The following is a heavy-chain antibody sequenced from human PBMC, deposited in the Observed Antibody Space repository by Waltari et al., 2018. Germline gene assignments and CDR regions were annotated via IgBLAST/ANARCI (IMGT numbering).Heavy chain of an antibody. CDR1: GYTFTSYA. CDR3: ARDPCTNGVCPDYYYYDMDV. V-gene: IGHV1-3*01. CDR2: INAGNGNT. D-gene: IGHD2-8*01. Sequence: QVQLVQSGAEVKKPGASVKVFCKASGYTFTSYAMHWVRQAPGQRLQWMGWINAGNGNTKYSQKFQGRVTITRDTSASTAYMELSSLRSEDTAVYYCARDPCTNGVCPDYYYYDMDVWGQGTTVTVSS. J-gene: IGHJ6*02.